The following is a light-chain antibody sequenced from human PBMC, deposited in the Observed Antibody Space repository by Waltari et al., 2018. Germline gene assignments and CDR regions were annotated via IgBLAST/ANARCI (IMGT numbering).Light chain of an antibody. J-gene: IGKJ2*01. Sequence: DIQLTQCPSFLYASVGDRVTITCRASQGISSYLAWYQQEPGKAPKLLISSASTLQSGVPSRFSGSGSGTAFTLTISSLQPEDFAAYYCQQLHTYPYTFGQGTKVEIK. CDR1: QGISSY. CDR3: QQLHTYPYT. V-gene: IGKV1-9*01. CDR2: SAS.